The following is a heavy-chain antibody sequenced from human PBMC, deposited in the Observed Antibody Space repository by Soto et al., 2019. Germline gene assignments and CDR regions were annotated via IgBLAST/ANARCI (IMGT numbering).Heavy chain of an antibody. CDR1: GYTFTRYT. D-gene: IGHD3-10*01. V-gene: IGHV1-3*01. CDR3: AIFGGSVSG. Sequence: ASVKVSCKASGYTFTRYTMYWVRQAPGQGLECMGWINAGNDNIKYSQKFQGRVTITTDTSASTAYMDLTSLRSEDTAVYYCAIFGGSVSGWGQGTLVTVSS. J-gene: IGHJ4*02. CDR2: INAGNDNI.